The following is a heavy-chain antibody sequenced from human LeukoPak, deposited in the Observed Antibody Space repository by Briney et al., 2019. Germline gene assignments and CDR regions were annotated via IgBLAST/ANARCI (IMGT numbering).Heavy chain of an antibody. CDR2: ISWNSDSV. Sequence: GGSLRLSCAASGFTFDNYAMHWVRQAPGKGLEWVSVISWNSDSVGYADSVKGRFTISRDNAKNSLYLQMNSLRAEDMALYYSAKDMSGYFGSGSQALDIWGQGTMVTVSS. CDR3: AKDMSGYFGSGSQALDI. CDR1: GFTFDNYA. V-gene: IGHV3-9*03. D-gene: IGHD3-10*01. J-gene: IGHJ3*02.